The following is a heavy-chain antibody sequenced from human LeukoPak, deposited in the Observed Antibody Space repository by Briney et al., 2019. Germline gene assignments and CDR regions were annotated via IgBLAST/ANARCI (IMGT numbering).Heavy chain of an antibody. CDR1: GGSFSGYY. D-gene: IGHD3-3*01. CDR2: INHSGST. CDR3: ARTFRESYYDFWSGYSTLDY. J-gene: IGHJ4*02. V-gene: IGHV4-34*01. Sequence: SETLSLTCAVYGGSFSGYYWSWTRQPPGKGLEWIGEINHSGSTNYNPSLKSRVTRSVDTSKNQFSLKLSSVTAADTAVYYCARTFRESYYDFWSGYSTLDYWGQGTLVTVSS.